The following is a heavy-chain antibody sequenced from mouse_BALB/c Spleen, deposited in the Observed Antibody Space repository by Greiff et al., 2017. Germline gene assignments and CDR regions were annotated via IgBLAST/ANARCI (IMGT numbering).Heavy chain of an antibody. Sequence: QVQLKQSGAELAKPGASVKMSCKASGYTFTSYWMHWVKQRPGQGLEWIGYINPSTGYTEYNQKFKDKATLTADKSSSTAYMQLSSLTSEDSAVYYCARSGDYYGSSYAWFAYWGQGTLVTVSA. V-gene: IGHV1-7*01. CDR2: INPSTGYT. CDR1: GYTFTSYW. J-gene: IGHJ3*01. D-gene: IGHD1-1*01. CDR3: ARSGDYYGSSYAWFAY.